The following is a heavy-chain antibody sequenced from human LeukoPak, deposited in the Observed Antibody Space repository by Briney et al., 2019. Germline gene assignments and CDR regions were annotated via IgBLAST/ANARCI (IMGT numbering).Heavy chain of an antibody. V-gene: IGHV4-39*07. CDR2: IYYSGST. Sequence: PSETLSLTCTVSGGSISSSSYYWGWIRQPPGKGLEWIGSIYYSGSTYYNPSLKSRVTISVDTSKNQFSLKLSSVTAADTAVYYCARDVGYSDTKDYYYYYMDVWGKGTTVTVSS. D-gene: IGHD5-12*01. J-gene: IGHJ6*03. CDR3: ARDVGYSDTKDYYYYYMDV. CDR1: GGSISSSSYY.